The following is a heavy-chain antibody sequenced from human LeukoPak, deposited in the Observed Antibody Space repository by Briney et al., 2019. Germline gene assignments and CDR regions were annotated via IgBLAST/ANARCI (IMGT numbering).Heavy chain of an antibody. CDR2: ISGSGGST. V-gene: IGHV3-23*01. CDR3: AKGGLAGTTTRYFDY. D-gene: IGHD1-1*01. CDR1: GFTFSSYA. Sequence: PGGSLRLSCAASGFTFSSYAMSWVRQAPGKGLEWVSAISGSGGSTYYADSVKGRFTISRDNSKNTLYLQMNSLRAEDTAVYYCAKGGLAGTTTRYFDYWGQGTLVTVSS. J-gene: IGHJ4*02.